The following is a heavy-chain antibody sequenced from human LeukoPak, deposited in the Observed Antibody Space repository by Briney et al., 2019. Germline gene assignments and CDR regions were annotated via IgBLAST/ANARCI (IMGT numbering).Heavy chain of an antibody. CDR1: GGSISSSDYY. CDR3: ARLLAVAGNWHFDY. V-gene: IGHV4-39*01. J-gene: IGHJ4*02. Sequence: SETLSLTCTVSGGSISSSDYYWGWIRQPPGKGLEWIGSLYYSGSTYYNPSFKSRVTISVDTSKNQFSLELSSVTAADTAVYYCARLLAVAGNWHFDYWGQGTLVTVSS. D-gene: IGHD6-19*01. CDR2: LYYSGST.